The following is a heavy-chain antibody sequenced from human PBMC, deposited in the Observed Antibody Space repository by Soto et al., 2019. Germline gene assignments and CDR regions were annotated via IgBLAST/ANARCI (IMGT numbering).Heavy chain of an antibody. CDR2: ISYDGSNK. V-gene: IGHV3-30-3*01. CDR1: GSTFSSYA. J-gene: IGHJ6*02. Sequence: GGSLRLSCAASGSTFSSYAMHWVRQAPGKGLEWVAVISYDGSNKYYADSVKGRFTISRDNSKNTLYLQMNSLRAEDTAVYYCARRSKIYYYYGMDVWGQGTTVTVSS. CDR3: ARRSKIYYYYGMDV.